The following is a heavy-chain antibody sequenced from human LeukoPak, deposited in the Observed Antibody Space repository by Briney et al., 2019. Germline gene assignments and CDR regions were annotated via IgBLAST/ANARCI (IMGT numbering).Heavy chain of an antibody. V-gene: IGHV4-34*01. CDR2: INHSGST. CDR1: GGSFSGYY. J-gene: IGHJ4*02. D-gene: IGHD6-13*01. CDR3: ARAKGYSSSWKLDY. Sequence: PSETLSLTCAVYGGSFSGYYWSWSRQPPGKGLEWIGEINHSGSTNYNPSLKSRVTISVDTSKNQFFLKLSSVTAADTAVYYCARAKGYSSSWKLDYWGQGTLVTVSS.